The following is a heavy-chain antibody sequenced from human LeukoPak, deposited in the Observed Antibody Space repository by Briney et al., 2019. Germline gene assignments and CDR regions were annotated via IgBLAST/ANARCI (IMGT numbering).Heavy chain of an antibody. CDR1: GFTFSSYA. CDR2: ISGSGGST. CDR3: AKAISSWSLYPDY. J-gene: IGHJ4*02. D-gene: IGHD6-13*01. Sequence: GVSLRLSCAASGFTFSSYAMSWVRQAPGKGLEWVSAISGSGGSTYYADSVKGRFTISRDNSKNTLYLQMNSLRAEDTAVYYCAKAISSWSLYPDYWGQGTLVTVSS. V-gene: IGHV3-23*01.